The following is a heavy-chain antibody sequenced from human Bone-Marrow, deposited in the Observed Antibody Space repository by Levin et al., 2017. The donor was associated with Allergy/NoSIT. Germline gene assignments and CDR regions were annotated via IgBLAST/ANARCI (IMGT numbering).Heavy chain of an antibody. D-gene: IGHD4-17*01. CDR3: ARVKTPVTSYDPFDF. CDR2: TTGRTHYI. J-gene: IGHJ3*01. Sequence: GESLKISCAASGFSFSTYTINWVRQPPGKGLEWVASTTGRTHYIYYADSVKGRFTISRDNAKNSVYLEMSSLRADDTAIYYCARVKTPVTSYDPFDFWGQGTLVTVSS. V-gene: IGHV3-21*06. CDR1: GFSFSTYT.